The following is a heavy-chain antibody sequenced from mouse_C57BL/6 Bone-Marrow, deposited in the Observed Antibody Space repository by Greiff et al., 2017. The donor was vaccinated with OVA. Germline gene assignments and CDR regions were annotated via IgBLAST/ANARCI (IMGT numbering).Heavy chain of an antibody. J-gene: IGHJ2*01. CDR1: GYTFTDYY. D-gene: IGHD4-1*01. CDR2: INPNNGGT. CDR3: ARLGEGDY. Sequence: EVQLQQSGPELVKPGASVKISCKASGYTFTDYYMNWVKQSHGKSLEWIGDINPNNGGTSYNQKFKGKATLTVDKSSSTAYVELRSLTSEDSAVYYCARLGEGDYWGQGTTLTVSS. V-gene: IGHV1-26*01.